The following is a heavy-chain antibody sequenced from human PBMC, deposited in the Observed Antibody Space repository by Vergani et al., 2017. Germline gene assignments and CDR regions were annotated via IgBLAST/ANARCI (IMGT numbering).Heavy chain of an antibody. CDR2: ISGPGLST. D-gene: IGHD2-15*01. CDR1: GFTFSNSA. CDR3: AKEGGGYCSGGTCYPEY. V-gene: IGHV3-23*01. J-gene: IGHJ4*02. Sequence: EVHLLESGGGLVQSGGSLRLSCAASGFTFSNSAVSWVRQAPGRGLAWVSSISGPGLSTYYADSVKGRFSISRDNSENTLYLQMKSLRPEDTAVYYCAKEGGGYCSGGTCYPEYWGQGTLVIVSS.